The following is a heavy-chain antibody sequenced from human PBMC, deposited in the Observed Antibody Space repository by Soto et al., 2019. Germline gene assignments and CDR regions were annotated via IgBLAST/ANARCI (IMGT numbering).Heavy chain of an antibody. D-gene: IGHD3-10*01. Sequence: SETLSLTCAVSGGSISSDYWSWIRRPPGKGLEWIGYIYYSGSTNYNPSLKSRVTISVDTSKNQFSLKLRSDDTAVYFCAREGYYSGSGTYSPPRYYGMDAWGQGTTVTVSS. CDR2: IYYSGST. V-gene: IGHV4-59*01. J-gene: IGHJ6*02. CDR1: GGSISSDY. CDR3: AREGYYSGSGTYSPPRYYGMDA.